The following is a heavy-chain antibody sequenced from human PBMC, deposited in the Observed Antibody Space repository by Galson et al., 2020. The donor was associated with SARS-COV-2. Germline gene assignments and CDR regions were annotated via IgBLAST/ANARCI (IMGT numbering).Heavy chain of an antibody. CDR1: GFTFSNHW. CDR3: ARGDMGNDYFDY. Sequence: GGSLRLSCAVSGFTFSNHWMHWVRQAPVKGLVWVSRIYSEGSSTSYADSVKGRFTISGDNAKNTLYLQMNSLRAEDTAVYYCARGDMGNDYFDYWGQGTLVTVSS. D-gene: IGHD7-27*01. J-gene: IGHJ4*02. V-gene: IGHV3-74*01. CDR2: IYSEGSST.